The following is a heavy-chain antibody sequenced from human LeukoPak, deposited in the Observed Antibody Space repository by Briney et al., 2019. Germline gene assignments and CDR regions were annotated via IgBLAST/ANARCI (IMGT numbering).Heavy chain of an antibody. D-gene: IGHD3-22*01. CDR2: ISFDGSKE. Sequence: GGSLRLSCIASGFRFSGFGMHWVRQVPGKGLDRVAFISFDGSKEFYPDSVRGRLTISRDNSRNTLYLQMNSLKSEDTGVYYCAKAQGGVVVGPTSGPFDYWGQGTLVTVS. J-gene: IGHJ4*02. CDR1: GFRFSGFG. V-gene: IGHV3-30*02. CDR3: AKAQGGVVVGPTSGPFDY.